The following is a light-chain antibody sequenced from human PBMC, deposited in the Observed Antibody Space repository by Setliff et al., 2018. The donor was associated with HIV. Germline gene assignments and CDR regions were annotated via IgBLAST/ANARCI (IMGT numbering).Light chain of an antibody. V-gene: IGKV1-5*03. CDR2: KAS. CDR3: QQYNSYPLT. Sequence: DIQMTQSPSTLSASVGDRVTITCRASQSISNWLTWYQQKPGKAPKVLIYKASSLQSGVPSRFSGSGSGTEFTLTISSLQPDDFATYYCQQYNSYPLTFGGVTKVDIK. J-gene: IGKJ4*01. CDR1: QSISNW.